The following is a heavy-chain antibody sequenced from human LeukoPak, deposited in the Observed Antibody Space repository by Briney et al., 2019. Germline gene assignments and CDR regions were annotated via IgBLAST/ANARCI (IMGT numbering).Heavy chain of an antibody. Sequence: PGGSLRLSCEASGFTLDDYAMHWVRQAPGKGLEWVSGMSWYSSDTGYADSVKGRFIISRDNAKNSLYLQMNSLRAEDTAFYYCAKDLNSNYFSFYFESWGQGTLVTVSS. J-gene: IGHJ4*02. CDR2: MSWYSSDT. V-gene: IGHV3-9*01. CDR3: AKDLNSNYFSFYFES. CDR1: GFTLDDYA. D-gene: IGHD4-11*01.